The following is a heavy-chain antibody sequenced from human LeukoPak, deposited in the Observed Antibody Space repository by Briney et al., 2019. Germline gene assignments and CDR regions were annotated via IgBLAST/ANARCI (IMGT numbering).Heavy chain of an antibody. Sequence: ASVKVSCKASGYTFTGYYMHWVRQAPGQGLEWMGWISAYNGNTNYAQKLQGRVTMTTDTSTSTAYMELRSLRSDDTAVYYCARDQGPYGWFDPWGQGTLVTVSS. CDR3: ARDQGPYGWFDP. CDR1: GYTFTGYY. D-gene: IGHD4-17*01. CDR2: ISAYNGNT. J-gene: IGHJ5*02. V-gene: IGHV1-18*04.